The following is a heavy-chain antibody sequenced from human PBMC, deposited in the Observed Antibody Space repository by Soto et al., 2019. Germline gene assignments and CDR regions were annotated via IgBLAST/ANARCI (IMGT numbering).Heavy chain of an antibody. D-gene: IGHD3-3*01. CDR2: ISAYNGNT. CDR1: GYTFTSYG. Sequence: QVQLVQSGAEVKKPGASVKVSCKASGYTFTSYGISWVRQAPGQGLVWMGWISAYNGNTNYAQKLQGRVTMTTDTSTSTAYMELRSLRSDDTAVYYCARVPGFLEWLYTNWFDPWGQGTLVTVSS. J-gene: IGHJ5*02. CDR3: ARVPGFLEWLYTNWFDP. V-gene: IGHV1-18*01.